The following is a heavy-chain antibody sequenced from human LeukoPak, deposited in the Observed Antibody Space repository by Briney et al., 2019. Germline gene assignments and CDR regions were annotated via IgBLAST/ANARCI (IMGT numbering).Heavy chain of an antibody. J-gene: IGHJ3*01. Sequence: GGSLRLSWAASGFNFIENSILWVRQAPGRGLEWISFIGARGYPIYYADSVKGRFTISRDNAKNSASLQMNSLRVEDTAVYYCARENGFCSGGSCYPGAFDFWGQGTMVTVPS. CDR1: GFNFIENS. V-gene: IGHV3-48*01. D-gene: IGHD2-15*01. CDR3: ARENGFCSGGSCYPGAFDF. CDR2: IGARGYPI.